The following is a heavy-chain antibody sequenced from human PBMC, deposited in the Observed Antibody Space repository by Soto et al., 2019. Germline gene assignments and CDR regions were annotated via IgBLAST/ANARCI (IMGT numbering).Heavy chain of an antibody. CDR3: ARSQGGSSSLDIYYYYYYGMDV. J-gene: IGHJ6*02. Sequence: QVQLVQSGAEVKKPGSSVKVSCKAPGGTFSSYAISWVRQAPGQGLEWMGGVIPIFGTAKYAQKFQGRVTSTADESTSTGYMELRRLRSEDTAVYYCARSQGGSSSLDIYYYYYYGMDVWGQGTTVTVSS. CDR2: VIPIFGTA. CDR1: GGTFSSYA. D-gene: IGHD2-15*01. V-gene: IGHV1-69*01.